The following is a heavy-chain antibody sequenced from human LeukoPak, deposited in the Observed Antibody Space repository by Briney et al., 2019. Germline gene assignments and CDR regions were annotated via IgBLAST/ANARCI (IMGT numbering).Heavy chain of an antibody. CDR2: IYYSGST. Sequence: SETLSLTCTVSGGSISSSSYYWGWIRQPPGKGLEWIGSIYYSGSTYYNPSLKSRVTISVDTSKNQFSLKLSSVTAADTAVYYCARARPAYCSGGSCYSHYFDYWGQGTLVTVSS. V-gene: IGHV4-39*07. CDR1: GGSISSSSYY. J-gene: IGHJ4*02. D-gene: IGHD2-15*01. CDR3: ARARPAYCSGGSCYSHYFDY.